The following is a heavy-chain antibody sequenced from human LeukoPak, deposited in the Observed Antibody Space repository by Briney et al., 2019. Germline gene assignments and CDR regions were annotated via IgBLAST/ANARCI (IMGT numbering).Heavy chain of an antibody. D-gene: IGHD6-19*01. CDR2: ISWNSGSI. J-gene: IGHJ4*02. CDR1: GFIFNNYA. V-gene: IGHV3-9*01. CDR3: AKDNRRHYTSGPNPDSLH. Sequence: GGSLRLSCAGSGFIFNNYAMHWVRQPPGKGLEWVSGISWNSGSIDNADSVKGRFTISRDNAKNSLYLQMNSLRVEDTAFYYCAKDNRRHYTSGPNPDSLHWGQGALVTVSS.